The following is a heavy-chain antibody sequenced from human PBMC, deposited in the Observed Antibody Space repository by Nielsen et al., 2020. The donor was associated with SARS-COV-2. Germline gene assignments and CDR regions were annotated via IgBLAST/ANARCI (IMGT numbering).Heavy chain of an antibody. CDR3: ARGGMVRGVRSVWFDP. CDR1: GFTFSDYY. V-gene: IGHV3-11*05. D-gene: IGHD3-10*01. CDR2: ISSSSSYT. J-gene: IGHJ5*02. Sequence: GGSLRLSCAASGFTFSDYYMSWIRQAPGKGLEWVSYISSSSSYTNYADSVKGRFTISRDNAKNSLYLQMNSLRAEDTAVYYCARGGMVRGVRSVWFDPWGQGTLVTVSS.